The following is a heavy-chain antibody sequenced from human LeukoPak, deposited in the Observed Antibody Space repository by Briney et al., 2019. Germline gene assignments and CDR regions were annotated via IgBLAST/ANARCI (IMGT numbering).Heavy chain of an antibody. CDR3: ARELVAVSDTVGDF. CDR2: ISSSSNYI. D-gene: IGHD6-19*01. Sequence: PGGSLRLSCAASGFTFSIYSMNWVRQAPGKGLEWVSSISSSSNYINHADSVKGRFTISRDNAKNSLYLQMNSLRAEDTAVHYCARELVAVSDTVGDFWGQGTLVTVSS. J-gene: IGHJ4*02. V-gene: IGHV3-21*01. CDR1: GFTFSIYS.